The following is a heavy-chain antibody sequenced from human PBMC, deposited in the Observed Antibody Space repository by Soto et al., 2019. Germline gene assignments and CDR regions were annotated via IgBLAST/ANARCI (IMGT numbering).Heavy chain of an antibody. V-gene: IGHV1-69*13. Sequence: SVKVSCKASGGTFSNHAISWVRQAPGQGLEWVGGIIPMFPTADYAQRFQGRVTITADDSTTTVYMELSGLRSEDTAMYYCARDDATYCGGDCYRYFYYGMDVWGQGTTVTASS. CDR1: GGTFSNHA. CDR3: ARDDATYCGGDCYRYFYYGMDV. D-gene: IGHD2-21*02. J-gene: IGHJ6*02. CDR2: IIPMFPTA.